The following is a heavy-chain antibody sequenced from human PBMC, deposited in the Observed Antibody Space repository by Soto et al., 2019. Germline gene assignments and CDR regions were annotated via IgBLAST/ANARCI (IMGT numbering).Heavy chain of an antibody. CDR2: FIAMLGTP. Sequence: SVKVSCKASGYTFTNNDVTWVRQATGQGLEWMGGFIAMLGTPTYAKKVQGRATISADESLTSSYLELRSLRSEDTGVYFCARGAMANFDYWGQGTVVTVSS. D-gene: IGHD5-18*01. CDR1: GYTFTNND. CDR3: ARGAMANFDY. V-gene: IGHV1-69*13. J-gene: IGHJ4*02.